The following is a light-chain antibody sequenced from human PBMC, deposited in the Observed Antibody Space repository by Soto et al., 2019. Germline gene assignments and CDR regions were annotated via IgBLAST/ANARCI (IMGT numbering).Light chain of an antibody. CDR2: TNN. CDR1: SSNIGSKY. V-gene: IGLV1-47*01. J-gene: IGLJ2*01. Sequence: QSVLTQPPSASGTPGQRVTISCSGSSSNIGSKYVYWYQQLPGTAPKLLIYTNNQRPSGVPDRFSGSKSGTSASLAISGLRSDDEADYYCATWDDSLSGVVFGGGTKLTVL. CDR3: ATWDDSLSGVV.